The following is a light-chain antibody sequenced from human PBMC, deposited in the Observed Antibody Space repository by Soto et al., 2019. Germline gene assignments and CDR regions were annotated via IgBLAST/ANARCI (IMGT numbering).Light chain of an antibody. CDR3: QKYNSYLWT. J-gene: IGKJ1*01. Sequence: QMTQPPSSLSATVGDRVTITCRASQHVRAYVSWYQQKPGKAPKLLIYDASNLEIGVPSRFSGSGSGTEFTLTISSLQPDDFATYYCQKYNSYLWTFCQGTKVDVK. V-gene: IGKV1-5*01. CDR2: DAS. CDR1: QHVRAY.